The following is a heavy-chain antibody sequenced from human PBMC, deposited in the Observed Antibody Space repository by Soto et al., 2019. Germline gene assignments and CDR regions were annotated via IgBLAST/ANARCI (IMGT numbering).Heavy chain of an antibody. CDR3: ERHSIWLLLSDY. CDR1: GGSISNCNYD. Sequence: KLSETLSLTCNVSGGSISNCNYDWGWIHQPPGKGLEWIGSIYYTGNTYYNPSLKSRVTISVDTSKNQFSLKLDSVTAADTAVYFCERHSIWLLLSDYWGQGSLVTVSS. V-gene: IGHV4-39*01. J-gene: IGHJ4*02. CDR2: IYYTGNT. D-gene: IGHD3-22*01.